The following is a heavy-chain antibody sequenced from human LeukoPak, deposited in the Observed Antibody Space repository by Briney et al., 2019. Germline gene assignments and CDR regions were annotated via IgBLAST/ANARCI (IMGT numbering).Heavy chain of an antibody. CDR1: GFTFSSYE. J-gene: IGHJ6*04. CDR2: ISSSGSTI. V-gene: IGHV3-48*03. CDR3: AKPKYYGSLYYYGMDV. Sequence: GGSLRLSCAASGFTFSSYEMNWVRQAPGKGLEWVSYISSSGSTIYYADSVKGRFTISRDNSKNTLYLQMNSLRAEDTAVYYCAKPKYYGSLYYYGMDVWGKGTTVTVSS. D-gene: IGHD3-10*01.